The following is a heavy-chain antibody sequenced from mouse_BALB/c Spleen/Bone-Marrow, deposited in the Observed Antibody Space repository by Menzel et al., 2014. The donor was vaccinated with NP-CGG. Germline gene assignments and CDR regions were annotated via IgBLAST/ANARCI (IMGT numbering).Heavy chain of an antibody. D-gene: IGHD2-14*01. Sequence: EVQRVESGGGLVKPGGSLKLSCAASGFTFSSYAMSWVRQTPEKRLEWVASISSGGSTYYPDSVKGRFTISRDNAKNSLYLQMSSLKSEDTAMYYCTRHGEVRRFYYALDYWGQGTSVTVSS. CDR3: TRHGEVRRFYYALDY. J-gene: IGHJ4*01. V-gene: IGHV5-6-5*01. CDR1: GFTFSSYA. CDR2: ISSGGST.